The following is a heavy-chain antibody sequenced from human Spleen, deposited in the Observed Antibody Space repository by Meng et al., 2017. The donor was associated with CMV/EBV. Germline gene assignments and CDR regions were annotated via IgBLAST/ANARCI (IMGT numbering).Heavy chain of an antibody. CDR1: GGSISDYY. V-gene: IGHV4-59*01. D-gene: IGHD6-13*01. J-gene: IGHJ4*02. CDR3: AAAGTKFDY. CDR2: IHYSGST. Sequence: SETLSLTCTVSGGSISDYYWTWIRQPPGKGLEWTGYIHYSGSTNYNPSLKSRVTISVDMSKNQFSLKLTSVTAADTAVYYCAAAGTKFDYWGQGTLVTVSS.